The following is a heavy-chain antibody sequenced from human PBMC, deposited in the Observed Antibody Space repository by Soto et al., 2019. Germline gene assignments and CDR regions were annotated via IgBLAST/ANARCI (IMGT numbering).Heavy chain of an antibody. CDR3: AKGHYGSGMGDAFDI. D-gene: IGHD3-10*01. J-gene: IGHJ3*02. Sequence: ESGGGLVQPGRSLRLSCAASGFTFDDYAMHWVRQAPGKGLEWVSGISWNSGSIGYADSVKGRFTISRDNAKNSLYLQMNSLRAEDTALYYCAKGHYGSGMGDAFDIWGQGTMVTVSS. CDR2: ISWNSGSI. CDR1: GFTFDDYA. V-gene: IGHV3-9*01.